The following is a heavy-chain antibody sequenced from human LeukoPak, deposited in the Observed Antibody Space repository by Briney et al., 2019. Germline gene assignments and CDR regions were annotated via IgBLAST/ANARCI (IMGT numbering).Heavy chain of an antibody. CDR1: GFMFDIYA. CDR2: IWYDGSNK. CDR3: ARHYGDHEYYFDY. D-gene: IGHD4-17*01. Sequence: GGSLRLSCAASGFMFDIYAMTWVRQAPGKGLEWVAVIWYDGSNKYYADSVKGRFTISRDNSKNTLYLQMNSLRAEDTAVYYCARHYGDHEYYFDYWGQGTLVTVSS. V-gene: IGHV3-33*08. J-gene: IGHJ4*02.